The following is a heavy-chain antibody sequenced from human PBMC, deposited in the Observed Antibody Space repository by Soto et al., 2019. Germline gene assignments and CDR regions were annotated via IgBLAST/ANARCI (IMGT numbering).Heavy chain of an antibody. CDR3: AKGERITMIVVVIPRPRYYYGMDV. J-gene: IGHJ6*02. D-gene: IGHD3-22*01. CDR1: GFTFSSYG. V-gene: IGHV3-30*18. CDR2: ISYDGSNK. Sequence: GGSLRLSCAASGFTFSSYGMHWVRQAPGKGLEWVAVISYDGSNKYYADSVKGRFTISRDNSKNTLYLQMNSLRAEDTAVYYCAKGERITMIVVVIPRPRYYYGMDVWGQGT.